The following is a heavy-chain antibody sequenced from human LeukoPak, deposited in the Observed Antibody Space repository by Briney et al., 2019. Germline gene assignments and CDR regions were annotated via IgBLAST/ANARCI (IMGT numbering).Heavy chain of an antibody. CDR3: VAIFGVVIPGDAFDI. V-gene: IGHV3-23*01. D-gene: IGHD3-3*01. Sequence: VGSLRLSCAASGFTFSSYAMSWVRQAPGKGLEWVSAISGCDGSTYYADSVKSRFTISRDNSNNTLYLQMNSLRAEDTAVYYCVAIFGVVIPGDAFDIWGQGTMVTVSS. CDR1: GFTFSSYA. CDR2: ISGCDGST. J-gene: IGHJ3*02.